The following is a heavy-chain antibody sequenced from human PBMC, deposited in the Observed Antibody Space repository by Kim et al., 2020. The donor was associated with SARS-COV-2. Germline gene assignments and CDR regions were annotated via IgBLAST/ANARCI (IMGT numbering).Heavy chain of an antibody. Sequence: GGSLRLSCAASGFTFSSYSMNWVRQAPGKGLEWVSYISSSSSTIYYADSVKGRFTISRDNAKNSLYLQMNSLRDEDTAVYYCARDSNDYDYVWGSYSFYWGQGTLVTVSS. CDR1: GFTFSSYS. J-gene: IGHJ4*02. V-gene: IGHV3-48*02. CDR3: ARDSNDYDYVWGSYSFY. D-gene: IGHD3-16*02. CDR2: ISSSSSTI.